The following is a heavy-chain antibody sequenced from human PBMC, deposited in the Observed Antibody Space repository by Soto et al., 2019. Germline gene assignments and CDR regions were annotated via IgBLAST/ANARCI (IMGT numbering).Heavy chain of an antibody. V-gene: IGHV4-34*01. CDR1: GGSFSGYY. CDR3: ARGRPGSICSGYYSYYYYGMDV. D-gene: IGHD3-3*01. Sequence: PSETLSLTCAVYGGSFSGYYWSWIRQPPGKGLEWIGEINHSGSTSYNPSLKSRVTISVDTSKNQFSLKLSSVTAADTAVYYCARGRPGSICSGYYSYYYYGMDVWGQGTTVTVSS. J-gene: IGHJ6*02. CDR2: INHSGST.